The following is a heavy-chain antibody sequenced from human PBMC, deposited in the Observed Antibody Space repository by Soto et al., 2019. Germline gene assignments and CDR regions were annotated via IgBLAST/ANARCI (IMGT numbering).Heavy chain of an antibody. J-gene: IGHJ5*02. CDR2: IYGTGTT. CDR3: AGFSSGTYLFDL. D-gene: IGHD1-26*01. V-gene: IGHV4-59*01. CDR1: DGSISSYY. Sequence: SETLSLTCTVSDGSISSYYWSWIRQPPGKGLEWIGYIYGTGTTNYSPSLTNRVTIAVDMSKNQFSLRLSSVTAADTAGCYCAGFSSGTYLFDLWGQGTPVTVSS.